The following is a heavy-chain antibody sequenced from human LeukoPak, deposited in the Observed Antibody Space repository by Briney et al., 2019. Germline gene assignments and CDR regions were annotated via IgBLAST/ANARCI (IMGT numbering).Heavy chain of an antibody. CDR2: ISYDGSNK. Sequence: PGRSLRLSCAASGFTFSSYAMHWVRQAPGKGLEWVAVISYDGSNKYYADSVKGRFTISRDNSKNTLYLQMNSLRAEDTAVYYCAGSQQTFDYWGQGTLVTVSS. V-gene: IGHV3-30*04. CDR3: AGSQQTFDY. D-gene: IGHD1/OR15-1a*01. J-gene: IGHJ4*02. CDR1: GFTFSSYA.